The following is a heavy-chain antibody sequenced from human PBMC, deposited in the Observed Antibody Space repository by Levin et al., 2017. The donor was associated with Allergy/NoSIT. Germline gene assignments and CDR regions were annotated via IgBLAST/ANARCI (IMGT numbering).Heavy chain of an antibody. V-gene: IGHV4-59*11. CDR1: GGSISSHY. J-gene: IGHJ6*02. CDR3: ARVPSVAGFYYNYGMDV. Sequence: SETLSLTCTVSGGSISSHYWSWIRQPPGKGLEWIGYIYYSGTTNYNPSLKSRVTMSVDMSKNQFSLKVSSVTAADTAVYYCARVPSVAGFYYNYGMDVWGQGTTVTVSS. D-gene: IGHD6-19*01. CDR2: IYYSGTT.